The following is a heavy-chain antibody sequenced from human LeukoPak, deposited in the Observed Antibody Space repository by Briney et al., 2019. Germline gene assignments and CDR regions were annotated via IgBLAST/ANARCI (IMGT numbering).Heavy chain of an antibody. Sequence: GGSLRLSCAASGFTFSSYSMNWVRQAPGKGLEWVSSISSSSSYIYYAASVKGRFTISRDNAKNSLYLQMNNLRAEDTAVYYCARALYGSGSYYFWGQGTLVTVSS. CDR1: GFTFSSYS. V-gene: IGHV3-21*01. CDR3: ARALYGSGSYYF. D-gene: IGHD3-10*01. J-gene: IGHJ4*02. CDR2: ISSSSSYI.